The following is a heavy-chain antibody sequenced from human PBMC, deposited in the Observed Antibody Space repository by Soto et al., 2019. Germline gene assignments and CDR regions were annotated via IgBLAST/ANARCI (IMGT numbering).Heavy chain of an antibody. J-gene: IGHJ5*02. D-gene: IGHD2-2*01. CDR3: AREYRKIGYCSSTSCPPGFDP. Sequence: SETLSLTCAVSGYSISSGYYWGWIRQPPGKGLEWIGSIYHSGSTYYNPSLKSRVTISVDTSKNQFSLKLSSVTAADTAVYYCAREYRKIGYCSSTSCPPGFDPWGQGTLVTVSS. V-gene: IGHV4-38-2*02. CDR1: GYSISSGYY. CDR2: IYHSGST.